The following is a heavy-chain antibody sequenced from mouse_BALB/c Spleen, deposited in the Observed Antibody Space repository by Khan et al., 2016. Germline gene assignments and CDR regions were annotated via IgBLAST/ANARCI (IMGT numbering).Heavy chain of an antibody. CDR2: ISSGSSTI. J-gene: IGHJ4*01. D-gene: IGHD2-14*01. CDR3: ARYYRYDYAMDY. Sequence: EVELVESGGGLVQPGGSRKLSCAASGFTFSSIGMHWVRQAPEKGLEWVAYISSGSSTIDYADTVKGRFTIPRDHPKHTLFLQMTSLRSEDTAMYYCARYYRYDYAMDYWGQGTSVTVSS. V-gene: IGHV5-17*02. CDR1: GFTFSSIG.